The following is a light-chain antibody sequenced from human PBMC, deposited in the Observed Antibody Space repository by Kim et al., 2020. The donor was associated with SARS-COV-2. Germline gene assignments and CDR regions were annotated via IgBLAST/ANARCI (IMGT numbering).Light chain of an antibody. CDR3: QAWDSSTHWV. J-gene: IGLJ3*02. Sequence: SYELTQPPSVSVSPGQTASITCSGDKLGDKYACWYQQKPGQSPVLVICQDSKRPSGIPERFSGSNSGNTATLTISGTQAMDEADYYCQAWDSSTHWVFGG. CDR2: QDS. CDR1: KLGDKY. V-gene: IGLV3-1*01.